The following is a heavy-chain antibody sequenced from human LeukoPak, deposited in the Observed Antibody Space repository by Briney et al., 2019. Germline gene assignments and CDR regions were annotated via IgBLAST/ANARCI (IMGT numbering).Heavy chain of an antibody. CDR2: IRYDGSNK. CDR1: GFNFSSYG. Sequence: PGGSLRLSCAASGFNFSSYGMHWVRQAPGKGLEWVAFIRYDGSNKYYADSVKGRFTISRDNSKNTLYLQMNSLRAEDTAVYYCAKDFGQQLGSPNWFDPWGQGTLVTVSS. V-gene: IGHV3-30*02. CDR3: AKDFGQQLGSPNWFDP. D-gene: IGHD6-13*01. J-gene: IGHJ5*02.